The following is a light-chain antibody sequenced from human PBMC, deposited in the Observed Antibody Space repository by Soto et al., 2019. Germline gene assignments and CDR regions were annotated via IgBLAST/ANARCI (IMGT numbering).Light chain of an antibody. V-gene: IGLV2-14*01. CDR3: SSYTTSGHGVV. CDR1: SSDVGGYNY. J-gene: IGLJ2*01. Sequence: QSALTQPASVSGSPGQSITISCTGTSSDVGGYNYVSWYQQHPGKAPKLMIYEVSNRPSGVSNRFSGSKSGNTASLTISGLQAEDEADCYCSSYTTSGHGVVFGGGTKLTVL. CDR2: EVS.